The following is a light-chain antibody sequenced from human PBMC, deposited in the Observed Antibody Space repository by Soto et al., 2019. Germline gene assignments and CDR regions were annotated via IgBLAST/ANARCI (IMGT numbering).Light chain of an antibody. J-gene: IGKJ5*01. CDR3: QQYGSSIT. Sequence: ENVLTQSPGTLSLSPGERATLSCRASQSVSSSDLAWYQQKPGQAPRLLIYGASSRATGIPDRFSGSGSGTDFTLTISRLEPEDFAVYYCQQYGSSITFGQGTRLEIK. V-gene: IGKV3-20*01. CDR1: QSVSSSD. CDR2: GAS.